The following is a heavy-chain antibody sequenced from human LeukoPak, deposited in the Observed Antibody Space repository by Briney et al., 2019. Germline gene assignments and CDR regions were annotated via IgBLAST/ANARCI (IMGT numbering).Heavy chain of an antibody. CDR1: GYTFTSYY. CDR3: ARDRRGYSYGGRAFDI. CDR2: INPSGGST. V-gene: IGHV1-46*01. Sequence: GASVKVSCKASGYTFTSYYMHWVRQAPGQGLEWMGIINPSGGSTSYAQKFQGRVTMTRDTSTSTVYMELSSLRSEDTAVYYCARDRRGYSYGGRAFDIWGQGTMVTVSS. D-gene: IGHD5-18*01. J-gene: IGHJ3*02.